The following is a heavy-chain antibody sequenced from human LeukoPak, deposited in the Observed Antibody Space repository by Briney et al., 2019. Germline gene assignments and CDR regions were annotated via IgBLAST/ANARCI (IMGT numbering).Heavy chain of an antibody. D-gene: IGHD6-19*01. J-gene: IGHJ4*02. V-gene: IGHV4-59*01. Sequence: PSETLSLTCTVSGGSISNYYWSWIRQPPGKGLEWIGYIYYSGNTNYNPSLKSRVTISVDTSKNQFSLKLSSVTAADTAVYYCVRENYSSGWCGIIDYWGQGTLVTVSS. CDR1: GGSISNYY. CDR3: VRENYSSGWCGIIDY. CDR2: IYYSGNT.